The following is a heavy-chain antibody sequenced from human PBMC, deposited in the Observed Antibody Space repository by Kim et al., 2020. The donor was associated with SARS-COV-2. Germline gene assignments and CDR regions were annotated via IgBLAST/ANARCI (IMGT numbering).Heavy chain of an antibody. Sequence: ASVKGRSTITRDDSKTTAYLQMNSLKTEDTAVYYCTAILYYDCWSGYYNYWGQGTLVTVSS. D-gene: IGHD3-3*01. CDR3: TAILYYDCWSGYYNY. J-gene: IGHJ4*02. V-gene: IGHV3-73*01.